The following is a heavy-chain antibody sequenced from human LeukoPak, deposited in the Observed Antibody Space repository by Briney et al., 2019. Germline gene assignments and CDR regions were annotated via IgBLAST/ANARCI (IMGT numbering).Heavy chain of an antibody. D-gene: IGHD1-26*01. J-gene: IGHJ4*02. CDR3: ARAKIVGATKTPFDY. Sequence: ASVKVSCKASGGTFSSYAISWVRQAPGQGLEWMGGIIPIFGTANYAQKSQGRVTITTDESTSTAYMELSSLRSEDTAVYYCARAKIVGATKTPFDYWGQGTLVTVSS. CDR2: IIPIFGTA. CDR1: GGTFSSYA. V-gene: IGHV1-69*05.